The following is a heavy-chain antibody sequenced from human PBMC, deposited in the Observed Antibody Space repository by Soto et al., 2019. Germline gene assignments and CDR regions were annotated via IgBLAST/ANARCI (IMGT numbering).Heavy chain of an antibody. CDR3: ARGLYSSGWSPHPY. CDR2: INAGNGNT. Sequence: ASVKVSCKASGYTFTGYYMHWVRQAPGQRLEWMGWINAGNGNTKYSQKFQGRVTITRDTSASTAYMELSSLRSEDTAVYYCARGLYSSGWSPHPYWGQGTLVTVSS. J-gene: IGHJ4*02. D-gene: IGHD6-19*01. CDR1: GYTFTGYY. V-gene: IGHV1-3*01.